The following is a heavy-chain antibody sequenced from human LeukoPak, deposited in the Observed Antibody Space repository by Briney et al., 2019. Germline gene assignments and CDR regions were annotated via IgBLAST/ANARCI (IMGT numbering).Heavy chain of an antibody. V-gene: IGHV4-39*01. D-gene: IGHD3-22*01. CDR3: AGTGAYNYYDSSGYFIFDY. CDR2: IYYSGST. J-gene: IGHJ4*02. Sequence: PSETLSLTCTVSGGSISSSSYYWGWIRQPPGKGLEWIGSIYYSGSTYYNPSLKSRVTISVDTSKNQFSLKLSSVTAADTAVYYCAGTGAYNYYDSSGYFIFDYWGQGTLVTVSS. CDR1: GGSISSSSYY.